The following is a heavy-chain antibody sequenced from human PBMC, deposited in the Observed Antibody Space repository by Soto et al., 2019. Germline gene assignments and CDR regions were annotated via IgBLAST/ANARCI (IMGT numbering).Heavy chain of an antibody. D-gene: IGHD6-19*01. CDR2: VSHDGRNT. Sequence: VQLVESGGGVVQPGRSLRLSCAASGFTFSDYAMHWVRQAPGKGLEWVAVVSHDGRNTHYADSVKGRFTISRDSSQNAVSLEMTSLRAGDTAVYYCGKGGGQWLVTSDFNYWGQGALVTVSS. CDR1: GFTFSDYA. CDR3: GKGGGQWLVTSDFNY. V-gene: IGHV3-30*18. J-gene: IGHJ4*02.